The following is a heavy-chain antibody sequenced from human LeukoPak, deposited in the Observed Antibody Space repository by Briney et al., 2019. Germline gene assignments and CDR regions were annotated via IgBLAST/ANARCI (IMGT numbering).Heavy chain of an antibody. CDR1: GGSFSGYY. CDR3: ARDSRRDGYNLDY. V-gene: IGHV4-34*01. J-gene: IGHJ4*02. Sequence: SETLSLTCAVYGGSFSGYYWSWIRQPPGKGLEWIGEINHSGSTNYNPSLKSRVTISVDTSKNQFSLKLSSVTTADTAVYYCARDSRRDGYNLDYWGRGTLVTVSS. CDR2: INHSGST. D-gene: IGHD5-24*01.